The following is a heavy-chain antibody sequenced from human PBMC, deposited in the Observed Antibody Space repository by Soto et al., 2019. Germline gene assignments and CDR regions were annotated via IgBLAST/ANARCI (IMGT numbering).Heavy chain of an antibody. V-gene: IGHV3-30-3*01. D-gene: IGHD1-1*01. CDR2: ISYDGSNK. J-gene: IGHJ4*02. Sequence: QVQLVESGGGVGQPGRSLRLSCAASGFTFSSYAMHWVRQAPGKGLEWVAVISYDGSNKYYADSVKGRFTISRDNSKNTLYLRMNSLRAEDTAVYYCARASYNWNDEDYWGQGTLVTVSS. CDR3: ARASYNWNDEDY. CDR1: GFTFSSYA.